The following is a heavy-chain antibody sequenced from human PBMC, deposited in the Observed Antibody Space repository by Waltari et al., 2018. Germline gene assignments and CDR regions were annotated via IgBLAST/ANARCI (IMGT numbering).Heavy chain of an antibody. J-gene: IGHJ4*02. CDR3: ATGLPYVWGSSNFDY. CDR2: VDPEDGET. V-gene: IGHV1-69-2*01. D-gene: IGHD3-16*01. Sequence: VQLVQSGAEVKKPGSSVKVSCKASGGTFSSYAISWVQQAPGKGLEWMGRVDPEDGETIYAEKFQGRVTITADTSTDTAYMELSSLRSEDTAVYYCATGLPYVWGSSNFDYWGQGTLVTVSS. CDR1: GGTFSSYA.